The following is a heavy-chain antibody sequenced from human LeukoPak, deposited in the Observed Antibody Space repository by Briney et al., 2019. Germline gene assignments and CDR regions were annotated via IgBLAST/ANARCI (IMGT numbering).Heavy chain of an antibody. Sequence: GGSLRLSCAASGFTFSNYAMSWVRQAPGKGPVWVSRINGDGSSTSYADSVKGRFTISRDNAKNTLYLQMNSLRAEDTAVYYCARVIVGATTGFDYWGQGTLVTVSS. D-gene: IGHD1-26*01. J-gene: IGHJ4*02. V-gene: IGHV3-74*01. CDR2: INGDGSST. CDR1: GFTFSNYA. CDR3: ARVIVGATTGFDY.